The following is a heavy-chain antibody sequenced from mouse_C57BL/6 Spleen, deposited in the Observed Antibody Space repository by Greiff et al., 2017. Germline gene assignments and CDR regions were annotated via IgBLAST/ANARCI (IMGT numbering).Heavy chain of an antibody. CDR1: GYTFTSYG. J-gene: IGHJ2*01. Sequence: QVQLQQSGAELARPGASVKLSCKASGYTFTSYGISWVKQRTGQGLEWIGEIYPRSGNTYYNEKFKGKATLTADKSSSTAYMELRSLTSEDSAVYFCARDGFTTVVERDFDYWGQGTTLTVSS. CDR2: IYPRSGNT. CDR3: ARDGFTTVVERDFDY. D-gene: IGHD1-1*01. V-gene: IGHV1-81*01.